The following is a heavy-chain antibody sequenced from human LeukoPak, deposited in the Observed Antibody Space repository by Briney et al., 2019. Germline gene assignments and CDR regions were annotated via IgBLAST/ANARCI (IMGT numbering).Heavy chain of an antibody. CDR2: ISSSGSTI. CDR3: ARDGDVVVVAAGASDAFDI. CDR1: GFTFSGYG. D-gene: IGHD2-15*01. J-gene: IGHJ3*02. V-gene: IGHV3-48*04. Sequence: GGSLRLSCAASGFTFSGYGIHWVRQAPGKGLEWVSYISSSGSTIYYADSVKGRFTISRDNAKNSLYLQMNSLRAEDTAVYYCARDGDVVVVAAGASDAFDIWGQGTMVTVSS.